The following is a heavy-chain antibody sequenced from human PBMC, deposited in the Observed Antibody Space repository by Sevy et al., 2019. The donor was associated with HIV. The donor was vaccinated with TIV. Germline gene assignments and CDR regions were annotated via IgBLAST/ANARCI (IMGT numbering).Heavy chain of an antibody. J-gene: IGHJ4*02. CDR3: ARAPYGPGGYGQPFDH. CDR1: GGPINDDAYS. V-gene: IGHV4-30-2*01. CDR2: VYESENT. D-gene: IGHD3-10*01. Sequence: SETLSLTCVVSGGPINDDAYSWSWIRQPPGEGLEWIGYVYESENTYYNPSLESRITISLDWSRNRFSLELRSVTAADTAVYYCARAPYGPGGYGQPFDHWGQGILVTVSS.